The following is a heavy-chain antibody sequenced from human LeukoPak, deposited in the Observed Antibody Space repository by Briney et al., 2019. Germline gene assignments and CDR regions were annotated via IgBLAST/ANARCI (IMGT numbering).Heavy chain of an antibody. CDR3: ARQRLDAFRGMEV. D-gene: IGHD1-1*01. Sequence: SETLSLTCTVSGGAISSYHWSWIRQPAGKGLEWIGRIYTSGSANYSPSLKSRVTMSVDTSKNQFSLKLSSVTAADTAVYYCARQRLDAFRGMEVWGQGTTVTVSS. J-gene: IGHJ6*02. V-gene: IGHV4-4*07. CDR2: IYTSGSA. CDR1: GGAISSYH.